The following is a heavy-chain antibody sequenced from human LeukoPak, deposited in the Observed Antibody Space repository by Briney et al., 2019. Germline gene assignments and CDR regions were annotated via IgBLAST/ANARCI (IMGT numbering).Heavy chain of an antibody. Sequence: GGSLRLSCAASGFPFSASAMTWVRQAPGQGLEWVSHILSTGTTYYADSVRSRVTISRDNSKYTRYLLMTSLRADDTAVYYCATVKYDYGDPVGWFDPWGQGTLVTVSS. CDR3: ATVKYDYGDPVGWFDP. CDR1: GFPFSASA. D-gene: IGHD4-17*01. CDR2: ILSTGTT. V-gene: IGHV3-23*01. J-gene: IGHJ5*02.